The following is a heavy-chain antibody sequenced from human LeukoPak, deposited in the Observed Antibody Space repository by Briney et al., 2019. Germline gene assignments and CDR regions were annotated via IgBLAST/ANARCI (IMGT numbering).Heavy chain of an antibody. CDR2: INAGNGNT. CDR1: GYTFTSYI. V-gene: IGHV1-3*01. CDR3: ARRYCSGGSCYSDGYYGMDV. Sequence: ASVKVSCKASGYTFTSYIMHWMRQAPGQRLEWMGWINAGNGNTKYSQRFQGRVTMTTDTSTNTAYMELRSLRSDDTAVYYCARRYCSGGSCYSDGYYGMDVWGQGTTVTVSS. D-gene: IGHD2-15*01. J-gene: IGHJ6*02.